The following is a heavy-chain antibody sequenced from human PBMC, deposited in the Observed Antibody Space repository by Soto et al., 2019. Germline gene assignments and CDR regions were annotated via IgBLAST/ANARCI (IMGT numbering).Heavy chain of an antibody. CDR1: GYTFTSYG. J-gene: IGHJ6*04. CDR2: ISAYNGNT. D-gene: IGHD2-15*01. CDR3: ARGGGFGYCSGGSCPIGV. Sequence: RASVKVSCKASGYTFTSYGISWVRQAPGQGLEWMGWISAYNGNTNYAQKLQGRVTMTTDTSTSTAYMELRSLISDDTAVYYCARGGGFGYCSGGSCPIGVWGKGTTVTVSS. V-gene: IGHV1-18*01.